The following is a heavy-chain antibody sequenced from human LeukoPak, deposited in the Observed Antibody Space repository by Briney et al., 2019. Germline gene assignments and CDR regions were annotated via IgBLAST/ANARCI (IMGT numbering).Heavy chain of an antibody. CDR1: GGPISSSSHY. J-gene: IGHJ4*02. CDR3: ARASFYGSGTYYQRVDY. Sequence: SETLSLTCTVSGGPISSSSHYWGWIRQPPGKGLEWIGTIYYSGSTYYNPSLKSRVTISVDTSKNQFSLKLSSVTAADTAVYYCARASFYGSGTYYQRVDYWGQGTLVTVSP. CDR2: IYYSGST. D-gene: IGHD3-10*01. V-gene: IGHV4-39*07.